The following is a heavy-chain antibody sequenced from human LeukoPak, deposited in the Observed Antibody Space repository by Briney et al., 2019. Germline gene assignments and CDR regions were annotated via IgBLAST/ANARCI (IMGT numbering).Heavy chain of an antibody. V-gene: IGHV3-23*01. CDR1: GFTFSSYA. D-gene: IGHD5-18*01. Sequence: GGSLRLSCAASGFTFSSYAMSWVRQAPGKGLEWVSAISGSGGSTYYADSVKGRFTISRDNSKNTLYLQMNSLRAEDTAVYYCAGYSYSVYGMDVWGQGTTVTVSS. J-gene: IGHJ6*02. CDR3: AGYSYSVYGMDV. CDR2: ISGSGGST.